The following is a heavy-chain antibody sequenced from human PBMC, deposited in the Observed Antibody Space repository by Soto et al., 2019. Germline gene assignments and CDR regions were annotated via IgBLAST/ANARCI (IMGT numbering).Heavy chain of an antibody. CDR3: ARGRYDVWAPPFFDY. D-gene: IGHD3-3*01. CDR2: LNPHSGNT. Sequence: ASVKVSGRASGYTYTSYDISWVRQATGQGLEWMGWLNPHSGNTGYAQKFQGSVTMTRNTAISTAYMELSSLRSEDTAVYYCARGRYDVWAPPFFDYLAQRSPLTVSS. J-gene: IGHJ4*02. V-gene: IGHV1-8*01. CDR1: GYTYTSYD.